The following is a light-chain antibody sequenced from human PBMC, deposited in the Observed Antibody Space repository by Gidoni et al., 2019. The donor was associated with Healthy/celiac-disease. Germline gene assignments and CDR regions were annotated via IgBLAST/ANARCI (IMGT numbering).Light chain of an antibody. V-gene: IGKV3-20*01. CDR3: QQYGSSPGWT. CDR2: GAS. J-gene: IGKJ1*01. Sequence: VLTQSPGTLSLSPGERATLSCRASQSVSSSYLAWYQQKPGQAPRLLIYGASSRATGIPDRFSGSGSGTDLTLTISRLEPEDFAVYYCQQYGSSPGWTFGQGTKVEIK. CDR1: QSVSSSY.